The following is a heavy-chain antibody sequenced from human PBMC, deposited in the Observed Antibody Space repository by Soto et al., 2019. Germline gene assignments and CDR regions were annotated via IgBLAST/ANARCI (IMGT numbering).Heavy chain of an antibody. V-gene: IGHV3-33*01. D-gene: IGHD3-22*01. CDR2: IWYDGRNT. CDR1: GFTFSSYG. J-gene: IGHJ4*02. CDR3: ARTAYYYDSSGYYFDC. Sequence: QVQLVESGGGVVQPGRSLRLSCAASGFTFSSYGMHWVRQAPGKGLEWVAVIWYDGRNTYYEDSVKGRFTISRDNSKNTLYLQMNSLRAEDTAVYYCARTAYYYDSSGYYFDCWGQGTLVAVSS.